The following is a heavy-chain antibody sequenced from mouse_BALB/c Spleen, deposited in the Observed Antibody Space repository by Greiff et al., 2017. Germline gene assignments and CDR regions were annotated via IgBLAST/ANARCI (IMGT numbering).Heavy chain of an antibody. Sequence: DVQLQESGPGLVKPSQSLSLTCTVTGYSITSDYAWNWIRQFPGNKLEWMGYISYSGSTSYNPSLKSRISITRDTSKNQFFLQLNSVTTEDTATYYCARSYYGNYPPDYWGQGTTLTVSS. CDR1: GYSITSDYA. V-gene: IGHV3-2*02. D-gene: IGHD2-10*01. CDR2: ISYSGST. CDR3: ARSYYGNYPPDY. J-gene: IGHJ2*01.